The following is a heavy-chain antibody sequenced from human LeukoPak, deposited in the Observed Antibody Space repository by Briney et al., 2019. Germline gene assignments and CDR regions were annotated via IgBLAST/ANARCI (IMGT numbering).Heavy chain of an antibody. J-gene: IGHJ4*02. D-gene: IGHD5-24*01. CDR2: INHSGST. V-gene: IGHV4-34*01. Sequence: GSLRLSCAASGFTVSSNYMSWIRQPPGKGLEWIGEINHSGSTNYNPSLKSRVTISVDTSKNQFSLNLRSVTAADTAVYYCARRSYNSPFRYWGQGTPVTVSS. CDR3: ARRSYNSPFRY. CDR1: GFTVSSNY.